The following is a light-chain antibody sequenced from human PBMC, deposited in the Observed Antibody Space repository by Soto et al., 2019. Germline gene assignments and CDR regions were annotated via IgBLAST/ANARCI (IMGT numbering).Light chain of an antibody. Sequence: QSALTQPPSASGPPGQSVAISCTGTTSDVGGYHYVSWYQQHPGNAPKLMIYEVTQRPSGVPDRFSGSKSGNTASLTVSGLQAEDEADYYCSSYAGSSNVFGTGTKVTVL. CDR2: EVT. J-gene: IGLJ1*01. V-gene: IGLV2-8*01. CDR3: SSYAGSSNV. CDR1: TSDVGGYHY.